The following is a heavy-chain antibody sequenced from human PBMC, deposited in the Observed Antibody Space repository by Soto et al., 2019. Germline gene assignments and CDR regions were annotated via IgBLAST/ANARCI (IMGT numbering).Heavy chain of an antibody. CDR2: IYYSGST. J-gene: IGHJ4*02. CDR3: ARGEVGKYYFDY. Sequence: SETLSLTCTVSGGSISSYYWSWIRQPPGKGLEWIGYIYYSGSTNYNPSLKSRVTISVDTSKNQFSLKLSSVTAADTAVYYCARGEVGKYYFDYWGQGTLVTVSS. D-gene: IGHD3-10*01. V-gene: IGHV4-59*08. CDR1: GGSISSYY.